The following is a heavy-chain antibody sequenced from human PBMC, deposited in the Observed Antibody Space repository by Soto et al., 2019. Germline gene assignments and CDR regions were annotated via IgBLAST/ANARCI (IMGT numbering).Heavy chain of an antibody. CDR3: ARLNGNYYYMDV. V-gene: IGHV4-59*08. D-gene: IGHD1-1*01. Sequence: SETLSLTXTVSGGSISSYYWSWIRQPPGKGLEWIGYIYYSGSTNYNPSLKSRVTISVDTSKNQFSLKLSSVTAADTAVYYCARLNGNYYYMDVWGKGTTVTVSS. CDR1: GGSISSYY. J-gene: IGHJ6*03. CDR2: IYYSGST.